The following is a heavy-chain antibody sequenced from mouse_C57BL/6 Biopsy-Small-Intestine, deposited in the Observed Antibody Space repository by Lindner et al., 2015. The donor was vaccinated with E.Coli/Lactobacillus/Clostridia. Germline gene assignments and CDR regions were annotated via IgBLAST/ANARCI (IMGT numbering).Heavy chain of an antibody. CDR3: TASYNYADRWFSFRK. CDR1: GDTYKSYS. D-gene: IGHD1-3*01. Sequence: SVKVSCKASGDTYKSYSINWVRXAPGQGLEWMGRSYLFLLQQTTHRSSRAESQSPRNKATNTAYMELNSLRSDDAAVYYCTASYNYADRWFSFRKWGQGTLLTVSS. J-gene: IGHJ2*01. V-gene: IGHV1S16*01. CDR2: SYLFLLQ.